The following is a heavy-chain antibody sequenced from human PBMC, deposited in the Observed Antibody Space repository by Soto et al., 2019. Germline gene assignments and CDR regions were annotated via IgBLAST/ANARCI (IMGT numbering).Heavy chain of an antibody. CDR1: GGSFSGYY. CDR2: INHSGST. Sequence: QVQLQQWGAGLLKPSETLSLTCAVYGGSFSGYYWSWIRQPPGKGLEWIGEINHSGSTNYNPSLKSRVTISVDTSKNQVSLKLSSVTAADTAVYYCARASAYCSSTSCYIWNYYYYGMDVWGQGTTVTVSS. V-gene: IGHV4-34*01. J-gene: IGHJ6*02. CDR3: ARASAYCSSTSCYIWNYYYYGMDV. D-gene: IGHD2-2*02.